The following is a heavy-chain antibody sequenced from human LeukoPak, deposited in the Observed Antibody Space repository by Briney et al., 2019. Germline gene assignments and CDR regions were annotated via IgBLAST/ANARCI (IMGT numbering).Heavy chain of an antibody. V-gene: IGHV4-59*01. CDR1: GGSISSYY. CDR2: IYYSGST. Sequence: PSETLSLTCTVSGGSISSYYWSWIRQPPGKGLEWIGYIYYSGSTNYNPSLKSRVTISVDTSKNQFSLKLSSVTAADTAVYYCARGVRYYDSSGYNAFDTWGQGTMVTVSS. J-gene: IGHJ3*02. D-gene: IGHD3-22*01. CDR3: ARGVRYYDSSGYNAFDT.